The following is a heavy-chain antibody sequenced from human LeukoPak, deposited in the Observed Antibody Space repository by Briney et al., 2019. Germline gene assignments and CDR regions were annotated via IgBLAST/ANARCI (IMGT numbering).Heavy chain of an antibody. CDR2: INHSGST. D-gene: IGHD1-26*01. J-gene: IGHJ4*02. V-gene: IGHV4-34*01. CDR1: GVSFSGYY. CDR3: ARGGDSGSFDY. Sequence: SETLSLTCAVYGVSFSGYYWSWIRQPPGKGLEWIGEINHSGSTNYNPSLKSRVTISVDTSKNQFSLKLSSVTAADTAVYYCARGGDSGSFDYWGQGTLVTVSS.